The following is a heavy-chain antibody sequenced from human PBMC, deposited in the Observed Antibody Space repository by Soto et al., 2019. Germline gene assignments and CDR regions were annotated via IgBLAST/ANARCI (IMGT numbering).Heavy chain of an antibody. CDR1: GITVSNNY. Sequence: VQLVESGGDLVQPGGSLRLSCAASGITVSNNYMSWVRQAPGKGLEWVSVSGGSTYYADSVKGRFTIARDNSKNTVYLQMNSLRTEDTAVYYCARMYDWGQGTLVTVSS. V-gene: IGHV3-66*01. J-gene: IGHJ4*02. D-gene: IGHD2-8*01. CDR3: ARMYD. CDR2: SGGST.